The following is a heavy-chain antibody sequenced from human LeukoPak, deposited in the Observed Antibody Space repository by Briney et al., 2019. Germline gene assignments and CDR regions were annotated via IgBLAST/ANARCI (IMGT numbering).Heavy chain of an antibody. Sequence: GGSLRLSCAASGFTFSSYAMSWVRQAPGEGLEWVSAISGSGGSTYYADSVKGRFTISRDNSKNTLYLQMNRLRAEDTAVYYCAKEEGIVVRMASAFDIWGQGTMVTVSS. D-gene: IGHD3-22*01. CDR2: ISGSGGST. CDR1: GFTFSSYA. J-gene: IGHJ3*02. CDR3: AKEEGIVVRMASAFDI. V-gene: IGHV3-23*01.